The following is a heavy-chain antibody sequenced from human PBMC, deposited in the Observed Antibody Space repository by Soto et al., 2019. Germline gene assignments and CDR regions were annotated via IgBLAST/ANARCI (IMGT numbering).Heavy chain of an antibody. CDR3: AKASTKCSGSYLAYYFDY. CDR2: LSGSGLST. V-gene: IGHV3-23*01. Sequence: EVQLLESGGGLAQPGGSLRLSCAASGFTFTPYVMSWVRQAPGKGLEWVSGLSGSGLSTDYADSVKGRFTISRDSSKNTLYLQMNSLKAEDPAIYYCAKASTKCSGSYLAYYFDYWGQGTLVTVSS. D-gene: IGHD1-26*01. J-gene: IGHJ4*02. CDR1: GFTFTPYV.